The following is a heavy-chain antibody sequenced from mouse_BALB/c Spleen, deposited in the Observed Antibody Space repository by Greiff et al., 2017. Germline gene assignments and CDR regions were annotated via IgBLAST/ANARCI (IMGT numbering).Heavy chain of an antibody. J-gene: IGHJ4*01. D-gene: IGHD2-14*01. V-gene: IGHV5-4*02. CDR3: ARDHYRYDGSYAMDY. Sequence: DVHLVESGGGLVKPGGSLKLSCAASGFTFSDYYMYWVRQTPEKRLEWVATISDGGSYTYYPDSVKGRFTISRDNAKNNLYLQMSSLKSEDTAMYYCARDHYRYDGSYAMDYWGQGTSVTVSS. CDR2: ISDGGSYT. CDR1: GFTFSDYY.